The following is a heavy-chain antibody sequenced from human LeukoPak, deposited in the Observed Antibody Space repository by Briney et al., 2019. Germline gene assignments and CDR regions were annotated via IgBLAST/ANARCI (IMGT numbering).Heavy chain of an antibody. D-gene: IGHD6-19*01. CDR1: GIPFSNHA. V-gene: IGHV3-30-3*01. CDR2: ILYGGSNK. J-gene: IGHJ4*02. CDR3: ARDRLYSSGWYLGLSFDY. Sequence: QPGRSLRLSCAASGIPFSNHAMPWVRQAPGQGLEWVAVILYGGSNKYYADPVKGRFTISRDNSKNTLYLQMNSLRAEDTAVYYCARDRLYSSGWYLGLSFDYWGQGTLVTVSS.